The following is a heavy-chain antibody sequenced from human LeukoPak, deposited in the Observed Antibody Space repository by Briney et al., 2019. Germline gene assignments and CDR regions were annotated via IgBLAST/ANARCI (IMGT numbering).Heavy chain of an antibody. CDR2: IYTSRST. V-gene: IGHV4-4*09. CDR1: GGSISSYY. J-gene: IGHJ6*03. Sequence: SETLSLTCTVSGGSISSYYWSWIRQPPGKGLEWIGYIYTSRSTNYNPSLKSRVTISVDTSKNQFSLKLSSVTAADTAVYYCARGLGYSYGYYYYYYYMDVWGKGTTVTVSS. D-gene: IGHD5-18*01. CDR3: ARGLGYSYGYYYYYYYMDV.